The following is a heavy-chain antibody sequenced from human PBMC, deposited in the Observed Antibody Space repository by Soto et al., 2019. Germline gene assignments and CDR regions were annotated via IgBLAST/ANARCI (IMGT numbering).Heavy chain of an antibody. CDR2: IHTYCSTT. Sequence: QVQLVESGGGLVKPGGSLRLSCAASGFTFSDYNMGGFRQAPGKGLEGVSHIHTYCSTTNYAVSVKGQFTISWDGAQNSLYLQMSRLRVEDTAVYYCARRTGDVWGQGTTVTVSS. CDR1: GFTFSDYN. D-gene: IGHD1-1*01. J-gene: IGHJ6*02. CDR3: ARRTGDV. V-gene: IGHV3-11*01.